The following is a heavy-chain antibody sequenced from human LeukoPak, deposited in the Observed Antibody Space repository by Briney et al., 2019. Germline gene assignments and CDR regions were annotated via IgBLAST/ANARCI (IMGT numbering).Heavy chain of an antibody. CDR3: ASPREYQLLYFGY. V-gene: IGHV3-21*01. J-gene: IGHJ4*02. Sequence: GALRLSCAASGFTFSSYSMNWVRQAPGKGLEWVSSISSSSGYIYYADSVKGRFTISRDNAKNSLYLQMNSLRAEDTAVYYCASPREYQLLYFGYWGQGTLVTVSS. CDR1: GFTFSSYS. D-gene: IGHD2-2*01. CDR2: ISSSSGYI.